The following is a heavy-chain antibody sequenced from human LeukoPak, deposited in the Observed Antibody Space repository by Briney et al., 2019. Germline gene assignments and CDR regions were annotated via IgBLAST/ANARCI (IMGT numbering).Heavy chain of an antibody. CDR3: ARGPSSRDQLPFDY. CDR2: ISSSGSTI. J-gene: IGHJ4*02. D-gene: IGHD2-2*01. V-gene: IGHV3-48*03. Sequence: GGSLRLSCAASGFTFSSYEMNWVRQAPGKGLGWVSYISSSGSTIYYADSVKGRFTISRDNAKNSLYLQMNSLRAEDTAVYYCARGPSSRDQLPFDYWGQGTLVTVSS. CDR1: GFTFSSYE.